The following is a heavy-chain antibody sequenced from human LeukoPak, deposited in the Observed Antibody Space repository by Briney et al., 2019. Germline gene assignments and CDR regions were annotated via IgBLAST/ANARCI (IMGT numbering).Heavy chain of an antibody. CDR3: ARSGVSGSGSYYNFDY. J-gene: IGHJ4*02. V-gene: IGHV1-46*04. CDR1: GYTFTSYY. Sequence: PGASVRVSCKASGYTFTSYYMHWVRQAPGQGLEWMGIINTSGGSTNYAQKLQGRVTMTRDTSTSTVYMELSSLRSEDTAVYYCARSGVSGSGSYYNFDYWGQGTLVTVSS. D-gene: IGHD3-10*01. CDR2: INTSGGST.